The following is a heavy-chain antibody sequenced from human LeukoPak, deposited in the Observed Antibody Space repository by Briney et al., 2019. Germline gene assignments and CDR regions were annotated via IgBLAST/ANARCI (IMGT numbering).Heavy chain of an antibody. Sequence: SETLSLTCTVSGGSISSSSYYWGWIRQPPGKGLEWIASIYFSGSAYYNPSLRSRVTISLDTSENQFSLQLSSVTAADTAVYYCATEVAAQYNWYFDLWGRGTLVTVSS. J-gene: IGHJ2*01. V-gene: IGHV4-39*07. CDR3: ATEVAAQYNWYFDL. CDR1: GGSISSSSYY. CDR2: IYFSGSA. D-gene: IGHD6-13*01.